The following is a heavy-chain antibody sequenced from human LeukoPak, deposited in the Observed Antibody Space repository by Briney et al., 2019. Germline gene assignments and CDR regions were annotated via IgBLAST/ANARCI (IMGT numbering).Heavy chain of an antibody. CDR2: IYYSGGT. D-gene: IGHD6-13*01. Sequence: PSETLSLTCTVSGGSISSYYWSWIRQPPGKGLEWIGYIYYSGGTNYNPPLKSRVTISVDTSKNQFSLKLSSVTAADTAVYYCARWTGYSSSWSNFDYWGQGTLVTVSS. J-gene: IGHJ4*02. V-gene: IGHV4-59*01. CDR3: ARWTGYSSSWSNFDY. CDR1: GGSISSYY.